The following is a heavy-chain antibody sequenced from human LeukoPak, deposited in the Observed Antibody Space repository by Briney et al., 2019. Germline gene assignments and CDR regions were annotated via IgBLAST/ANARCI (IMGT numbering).Heavy chain of an antibody. Sequence: SETLSLTCAVYGGSFSGYYWSWIRQPPGKGLEWIGEINHSGSTNYNPSLKSRVTISVDTSKNQFSLKLSSVTAADTAVYYCARGDRRWLPKDYFDYWGQGTLVTVSS. CDR3: ARGDRRWLPKDYFDY. D-gene: IGHD5-24*01. J-gene: IGHJ4*02. V-gene: IGHV4-34*01. CDR2: INHSGST. CDR1: GGSFSGYY.